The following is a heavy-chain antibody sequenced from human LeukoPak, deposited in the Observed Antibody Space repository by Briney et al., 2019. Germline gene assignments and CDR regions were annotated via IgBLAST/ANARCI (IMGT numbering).Heavy chain of an antibody. CDR3: ARLMTTVRPRSFDF. CDR1: GYSFTTYW. D-gene: IGHD4-17*01. J-gene: IGHJ4*02. Sequence: GESLKISCKGSGYSFTTYWIGWVRQMPGKGLEWMGIIYPGDSDTRYSPSFRGQVTISTDKSINTAYLQWSSLKASDIAIYYCARLMTTVRPRSFDFWGQGTLVTVSS. CDR2: IYPGDSDT. V-gene: IGHV5-51*01.